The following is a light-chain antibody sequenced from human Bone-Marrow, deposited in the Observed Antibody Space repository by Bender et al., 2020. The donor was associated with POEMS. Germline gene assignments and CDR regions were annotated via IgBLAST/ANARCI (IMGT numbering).Light chain of an antibody. CDR1: DLRETY. Sequence: SSALIQAPSVSVSPGQTASITCSGDDLRETYVCWYHVRPGQSPLLVIYANNRRPSGVPERFSGSKSGNTATLTISRVEAGDEADYYCQVWDLNSNPPYVFGTGTKVTVL. J-gene: IGLJ1*01. CDR3: QVWDLNSNPPYV. CDR2: ANN. V-gene: IGLV3-1*01.